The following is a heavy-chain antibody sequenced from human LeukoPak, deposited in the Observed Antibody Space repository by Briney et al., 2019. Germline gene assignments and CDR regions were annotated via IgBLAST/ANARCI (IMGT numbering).Heavy chain of an antibody. CDR2: IYYSGST. Sequence: PSETLSLTCTVSGGSISSSSYYWGWIRQPPGKGLEWIGSIYYSGSTYYNPSLKSRVTISVDTSKNQFSLKLSSVTAADTAVYYCAREKKTGTTRWFDPWGQGTLVTVPS. V-gene: IGHV4-39*02. CDR1: GGSISSSSYY. CDR3: AREKKTGTTRWFDP. D-gene: IGHD1-14*01. J-gene: IGHJ5*02.